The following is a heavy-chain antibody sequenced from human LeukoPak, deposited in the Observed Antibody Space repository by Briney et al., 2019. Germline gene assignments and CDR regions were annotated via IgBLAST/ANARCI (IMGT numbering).Heavy chain of an antibody. D-gene: IGHD1-7*01. CDR2: ISYDGSNK. J-gene: IGHJ6*02. CDR1: GFTFSSYA. CDR3: AREVSKLELWISMDA. Sequence: SGGSLRLSCAASGFTFSSYAMHWVRQAPGKGLEWVAVISYDGSNKYYADSVKGRFTISRDNSKNTLYLQMNSLRAEDTAVYYCAREVSKLELWISMDAWGQGTTVTVSS. V-gene: IGHV3-30-3*01.